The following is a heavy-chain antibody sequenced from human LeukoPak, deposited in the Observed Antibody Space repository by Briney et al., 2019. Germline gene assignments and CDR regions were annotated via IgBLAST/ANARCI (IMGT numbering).Heavy chain of an antibody. D-gene: IGHD1-26*01. CDR3: AKTGYSGSYYLGAFDI. J-gene: IGHJ3*02. CDR2: ISYDGSNK. V-gene: IGHV3-30*18. Sequence: GRSLRLSCAASGFTFSSYGMHWVRQAPGKGLEWVAVISYDGSNKYYADSVKGRFTISRDNSKNTLYPQMNSLRAEDTAVYYCAKTGYSGSYYLGAFDIWGQGTMVTVSS. CDR1: GFTFSSYG.